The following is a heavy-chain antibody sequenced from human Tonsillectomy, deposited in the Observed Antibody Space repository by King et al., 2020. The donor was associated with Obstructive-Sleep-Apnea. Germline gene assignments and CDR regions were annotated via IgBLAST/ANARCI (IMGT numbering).Heavy chain of an antibody. CDR2: IYWNDDK. V-gene: IGHV2-5*01. Sequence: TLKESGPTLVKPTQTLTLTCSFSGFSLTTGGVGVGWIRQPPGKALEWLALIYWNDDKRYSPSLKTRLTITKDTSKNQVVLTMTNMDPVDTATHHCAHLFIPLDYDGSGVSDAFDVWGQGTVVTVSS. CDR1: GFSLTTGGVG. D-gene: IGHD3-10*01. J-gene: IGHJ3*01. CDR3: AHLFIPLDYDGSGVSDAFDV.